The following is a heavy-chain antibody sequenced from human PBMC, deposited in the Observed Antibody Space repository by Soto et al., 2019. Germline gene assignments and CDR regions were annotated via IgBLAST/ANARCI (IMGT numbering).Heavy chain of an antibody. D-gene: IGHD5-18*01. CDR2: IYYSGST. J-gene: IGHJ6*02. Sequence: QVQLQESGPGLVKPSETLSLTCTVSGGSISSYYWSWIRQPPGKGLEWIGYIYYSGSTNYNPSLKSRGSISVDTAQHQSALKLSSVAAAGTAVYYCASKRRAYSYGWHGMDFWGQGPTVNVSS. V-gene: IGHV4-59*01. CDR3: ASKRRAYSYGWHGMDF. CDR1: GGSISSYY.